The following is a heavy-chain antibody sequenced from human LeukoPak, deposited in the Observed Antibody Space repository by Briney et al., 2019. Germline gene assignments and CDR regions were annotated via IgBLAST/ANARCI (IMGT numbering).Heavy chain of an antibody. CDR3: ARPNYSGYDLGGYYFDY. CDR2: IYHSGST. Sequence: SETLSLTCTVSGYSISSGYYWGWIRQPPGKGLEWIGSIYHSGSTYYNPSLKSRVTISVDTSKNQFSLKLSSVTAADTAVYYCARPNYSGYDLGGYYFDYWGQGTLVTVSS. D-gene: IGHD5-12*01. J-gene: IGHJ4*02. V-gene: IGHV4-38-2*02. CDR1: GYSISSGYY.